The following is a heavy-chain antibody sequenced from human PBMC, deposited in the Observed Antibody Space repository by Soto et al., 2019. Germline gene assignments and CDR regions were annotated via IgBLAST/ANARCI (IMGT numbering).Heavy chain of an antibody. CDR1: GFTFRNYD. D-gene: IGHD3-22*01. Sequence: PGGSLRLSCAASGFTFRNYDMHWVRQAPGKGLEWEAVISNDGTEKYYADSVKGRFTISRDNSKNTLYLQMNSLRAEDTAVYYCARDTRNTYYYDSSGPTAYYGMDVWGQGTTVTVSS. CDR2: ISNDGTEK. CDR3: ARDTRNTYYYDSSGPTAYYGMDV. V-gene: IGHV3-30*03. J-gene: IGHJ6*02.